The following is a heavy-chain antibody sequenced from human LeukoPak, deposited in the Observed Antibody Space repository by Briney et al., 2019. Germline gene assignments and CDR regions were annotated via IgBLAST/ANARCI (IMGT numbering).Heavy chain of an antibody. CDR2: IYPGDSDT. D-gene: IGHD3-10*01. Sequence: GESLKISCQGFGYPFTTSWIGWVRQMPGKGLEWMGIIYPGDSDTRYSPSFQGQVTISADKSINTAYLQWSSLKASDTAMYYCARQHGSGSYYSRAIDYWGQGTLVTVSS. J-gene: IGHJ4*02. CDR3: ARQHGSGSYYSRAIDY. CDR1: GYPFTTSW. V-gene: IGHV5-51*01.